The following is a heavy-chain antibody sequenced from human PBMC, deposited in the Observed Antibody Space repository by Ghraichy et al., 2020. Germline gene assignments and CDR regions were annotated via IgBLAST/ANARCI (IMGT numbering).Heavy chain of an antibody. CDR3: ARPRLDSYYFGSGSYSD. CDR2: IKQDGSEE. D-gene: IGHD3-10*01. J-gene: IGHJ4*02. Sequence: GSLRLSCAASGFTFSTYWMNWVRQVPGKGLEWVANIKQDGSEEYYVDSVKGRFIISRDNAKNSLYLQMNSLRAEDTAVYYCARPRLDSYYFGSGSYSDWGQGTLVTVSS. V-gene: IGHV3-7*01. CDR1: GFTFSTYW.